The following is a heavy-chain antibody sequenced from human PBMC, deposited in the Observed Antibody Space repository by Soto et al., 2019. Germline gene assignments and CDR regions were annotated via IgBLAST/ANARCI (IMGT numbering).Heavy chain of an antibody. V-gene: IGHV1-18*01. J-gene: IGHJ4*02. CDR3: ARFTPIYGDLDY. CDR2: ISACNGNT. D-gene: IGHD4-17*01. Sequence: ASVKVSCKASGYTFTSYGISWVRQAPGQGLEWMGWISACNGNTNYAQKLQGRVTMTTDTSTSTAYMELRSLRSDDTAVYYCARFTPIYGDLDYWGQGTLVTVSS. CDR1: GYTFTSYG.